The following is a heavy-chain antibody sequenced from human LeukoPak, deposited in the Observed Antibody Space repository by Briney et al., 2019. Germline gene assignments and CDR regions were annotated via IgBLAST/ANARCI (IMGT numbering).Heavy chain of an antibody. CDR2: IYGSGTT. J-gene: IGHJ5*02. Sequence: SETLSLTCTVAGGSISNYYWSWIRQPAGKGLEWIGRIYGSGTTIYNPSFKSRVTISVDTSKNQFSLKLSSVNDGDRALYLYASGSNGYDPWGQGTLVTVSS. CDR3: ASGSNGYDP. V-gene: IGHV4-4*07. D-gene: IGHD5-12*01. CDR1: GGSISNYY.